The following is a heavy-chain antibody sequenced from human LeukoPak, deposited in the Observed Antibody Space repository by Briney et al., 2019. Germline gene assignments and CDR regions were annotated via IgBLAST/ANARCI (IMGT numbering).Heavy chain of an antibody. CDR2: ISGSGGST. CDR3: XXXXXXXXXXXXXXXDSSGSYFDY. V-gene: IGHV3-23*01. D-gene: IGHD3-22*01. J-gene: IGHJ4*02. CDR1: GFTFSSYA. Sequence: GGSLRLSCAASGFTFSSYAMSWVRQAPGKGLEWVSAISGSGGSTYYADSVKGRFTISRDNSKNTLYLQMNSLRAEDTAVHYXXXXXXXXXXXXXXXXDSSGSYFDYWGQGTLVTVSS.